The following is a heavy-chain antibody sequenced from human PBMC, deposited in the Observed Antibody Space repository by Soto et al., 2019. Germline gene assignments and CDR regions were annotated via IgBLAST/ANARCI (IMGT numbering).Heavy chain of an antibody. J-gene: IGHJ3*02. CDR3: AKDIITFGGVIGYHDAFDI. Sequence: GGSLRLSCAASGFTFDDYAMHWVRQAPGKGLEWVSGISWNSGSIGYADSVKGRFTISRDNAKNSLYLQMNSLRAEDTALYYCAKDIITFGGVIGYHDAFDIWGQGTMVTVSS. V-gene: IGHV3-9*01. CDR1: GFTFDDYA. D-gene: IGHD3-16*02. CDR2: ISWNSGSI.